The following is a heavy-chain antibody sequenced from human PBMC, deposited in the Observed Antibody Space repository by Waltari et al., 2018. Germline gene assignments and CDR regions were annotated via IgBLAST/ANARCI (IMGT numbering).Heavy chain of an antibody. CDR3: ARDGISSTQSGYFDY. CDR2: ISSLSKYT. D-gene: IGHD6-13*01. CDR1: GFTFSREG. J-gene: IGHJ4*02. Sequence: EVRLVESGGGLVKRGGSLSLSCAASGFTFSREGKNGVRQAPGKGLEWVSSISSLSKYTYYADSVKGRFTISRDNAKNSLYLQMNSLRAEDTAVYFCARDGISSTQSGYFDYWGQGVLVTVSS. V-gene: IGHV3-21*01.